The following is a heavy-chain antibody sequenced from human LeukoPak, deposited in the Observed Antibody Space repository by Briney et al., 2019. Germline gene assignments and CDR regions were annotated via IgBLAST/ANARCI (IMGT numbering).Heavy chain of an antibody. CDR3: AKDLYYDILTGYYSQIN. V-gene: IGHV3-23*01. J-gene: IGHJ4*02. CDR2: ISGSGGST. CDR1: GFTFSSYA. D-gene: IGHD3-9*01. Sequence: GGSLRLYCAASGFTFSSYAMRWVRQAPGKGLEWVSAISGSGGSTYYADSVKGRFTISRDNSKNTLYLQMNSLRAEDTAVYYCAKDLYYDILTGYYSQINWGQGTLVTVSS.